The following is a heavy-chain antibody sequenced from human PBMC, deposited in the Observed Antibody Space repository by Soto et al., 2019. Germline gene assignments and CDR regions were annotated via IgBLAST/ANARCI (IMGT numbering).Heavy chain of an antibody. CDR1: GYTFTSYA. V-gene: IGHV1-3*01. D-gene: IGHD3-10*01. CDR3: ARGYYGSGSYWT. Sequence: QVQLVQSGAEVKKPGASVKVSCKASGYTFTSYAMHWVRQAPGQRLEWMGWINAGNGNTKYSQKFQGRVTITRDTSASTAYMEMSSLRSEDTAVYYCARGYYGSGSYWTWGQGTLVTVSS. J-gene: IGHJ5*02. CDR2: INAGNGNT.